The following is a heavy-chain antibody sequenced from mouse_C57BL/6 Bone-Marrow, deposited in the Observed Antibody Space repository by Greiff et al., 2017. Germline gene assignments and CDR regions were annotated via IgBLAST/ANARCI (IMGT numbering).Heavy chain of an antibody. J-gene: IGHJ4*01. V-gene: IGHV2-6-1*01. CDR2: IWRDGST. Sequence: VMLVESGPGLVAPSQSLSITCTVSGFSLTSYGVHWVRQPPGKGLEWLVGIWRDGSTTYNSALKSRLSISKDNSKSQVFFKMNRLQTDDTAMYYCARHGPSRVGYAMGYWGQGTSVTVSS. CDR1: GFSLTSYG. CDR3: ARHGPSRVGYAMGY.